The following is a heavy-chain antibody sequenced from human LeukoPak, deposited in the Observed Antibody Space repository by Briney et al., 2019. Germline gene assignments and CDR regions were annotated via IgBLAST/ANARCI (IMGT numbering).Heavy chain of an antibody. CDR1: GYTFTSYD. V-gene: IGHV1-8*03. J-gene: IGHJ6*03. D-gene: IGHD3-22*01. CDR3: ARGLRYYYDSSGYHNYYYHMDV. CDR2: MNPNSGNT. Sequence: ASVKVSCKASGYTFTSYDINWVRQATGQGLEWMGWMNPNSGNTGYAQKFQGRVTITRNTSISTAYMELSSLRSEDTAVYYCARGLRYYYDSSGYHNYYYHMDVWGKGTTVTVSS.